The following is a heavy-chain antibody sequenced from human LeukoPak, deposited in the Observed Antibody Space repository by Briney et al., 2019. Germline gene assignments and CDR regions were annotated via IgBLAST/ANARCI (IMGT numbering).Heavy chain of an antibody. CDR1: GGSISSGDYY. Sequence: SETLSLTCTVSGGSISSGDYYWSWIRQPPGKGLEWIGYIYYSGSTYYNPSLKSRVTISVDTSKNQFSLKLSSVTAADTAVYYWGRGGQRVERGGNWSDPWGQGTLVTVSS. J-gene: IGHJ5*02. D-gene: IGHD1-1*01. CDR2: IYYSGST. CDR3: GRGGQRVERGGNWSDP. V-gene: IGHV4-30-4*01.